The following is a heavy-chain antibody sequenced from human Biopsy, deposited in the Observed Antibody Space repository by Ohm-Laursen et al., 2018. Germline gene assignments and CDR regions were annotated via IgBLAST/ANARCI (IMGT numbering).Heavy chain of an antibody. CDR1: GLTSDKDS. D-gene: IGHD5-18*01. J-gene: IGHJ6*02. CDR2: IFYDGSNT. Sequence: SLRLSCAASGLTSDKDSMQWVRQAPGKGQEWAAFIFYDGSNTYYAESVKGRFTISRDNSRDTLYLQMSSLRAEDTAVYYCAKDRYNYAPIGGFSMDVWGQGTPVTVSS. V-gene: IGHV3-30*18. CDR3: AKDRYNYAPIGGFSMDV.